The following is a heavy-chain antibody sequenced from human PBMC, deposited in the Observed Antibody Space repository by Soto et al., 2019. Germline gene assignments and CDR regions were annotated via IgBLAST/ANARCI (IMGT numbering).Heavy chain of an antibody. V-gene: IGHV4-34*01. CDR3: ARYYDYIWGSYRFFEY. J-gene: IGHJ4*02. CDR2: INHSGST. Sequence: PSETLSLTCAVYGGSFSGYYWGWIRQPPGKGLEWIGEINHSGSTNYNPSLKSRVTISVDTSKNQFSLKLSSVTAADTAVYYCARYYDYIWGSYRFFEYWGQGTLVTVSS. D-gene: IGHD3-16*02. CDR1: GGSFSGYY.